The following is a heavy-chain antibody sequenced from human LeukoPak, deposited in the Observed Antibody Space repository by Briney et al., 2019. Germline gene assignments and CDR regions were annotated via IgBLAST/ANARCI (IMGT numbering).Heavy chain of an antibody. CDR3: GRGDSHGSGTYSNWFDP. J-gene: IGHJ5*02. CDR2: ISYDGSKK. CDR1: GFTFSNYA. D-gene: IGHD3-10*01. V-gene: IGHV3-30-3*01. Sequence: PGGSLRLSCVASGFTFSNYAMHWVRQAPGKGLGWVTVISYDGSKKYYADSVKGRFTISRDNSKNMLYLQMNSLRAEDTAVYYCGRGDSHGSGTYSNWFDPWGQGTLVAVSS.